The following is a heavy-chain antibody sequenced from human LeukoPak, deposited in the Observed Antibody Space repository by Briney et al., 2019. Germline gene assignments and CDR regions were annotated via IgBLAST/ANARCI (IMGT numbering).Heavy chain of an antibody. CDR2: IYYSGST. J-gene: IGHJ3*02. CDR1: GGSISSYC. V-gene: IGHV4-59*08. Sequence: SETLSLTCTVSGGSISSYCWSWIRQPPGKGLEWIGYIYYSGSTNYNPSLKSRVTLSVDTSKNQFSLKLSSVTAADTAVYYCATPEGPHDAFDIWGQGTMVTVSS. CDR3: ATPEGPHDAFDI.